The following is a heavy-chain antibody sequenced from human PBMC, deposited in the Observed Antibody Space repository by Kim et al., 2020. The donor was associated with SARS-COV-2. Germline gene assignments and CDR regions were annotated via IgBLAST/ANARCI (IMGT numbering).Heavy chain of an antibody. D-gene: IGHD3-3*01. Sequence: GGSLRLSCAASGFTFSNAWMSWVRQAPGKGLEWVGRIKSKTDGGTTDYAAPVKGRFTISRDDSKNTLYLQMNSLKTEDTAVYYCTTELGYYDFWSGGGLWIGPFDYWGQGTLVTVSS. CDR3: TTELGYYDFWSGGGLWIGPFDY. V-gene: IGHV3-15*01. CDR2: IKSKTDGGTT. J-gene: IGHJ4*02. CDR1: GFTFSNAW.